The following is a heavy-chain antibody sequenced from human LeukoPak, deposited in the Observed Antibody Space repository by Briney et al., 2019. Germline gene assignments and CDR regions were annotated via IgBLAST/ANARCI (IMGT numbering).Heavy chain of an antibody. V-gene: IGHV3-23*01. CDR1: GFTFSSYA. CDR2: ISGSGGST. CDR3: AKDYRRRDYYDSSGYYFDY. D-gene: IGHD3-22*01. Sequence: GGSLRLSCAASGFTFSSYAMSRVRQAPGKGLEWVSAISGSGGSTYYADSVKGRFTISRDNSKNTLYLQMNSLRAEDTAVYYCAKDYRRRDYYDSSGYYFDYWGQGTLVTVSS. J-gene: IGHJ4*02.